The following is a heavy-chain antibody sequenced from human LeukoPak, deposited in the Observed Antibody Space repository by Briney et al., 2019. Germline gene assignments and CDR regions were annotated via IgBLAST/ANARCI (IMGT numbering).Heavy chain of an antibody. V-gene: IGHV4-39*01. Sequence: PSETLSLTCTVSGGSISSSSYYWGWIRQPPGKELEWIGSIYYSGSTYYSPSLKSRVTITVDTSKNQFSLKLSSVTAADTTVYYCARSHIVAVTGFAFDIWGQGTLVTVSS. CDR1: GGSISSSSYY. D-gene: IGHD2-21*02. CDR3: ARSHIVAVTGFAFDI. J-gene: IGHJ3*02. CDR2: IYYSGST.